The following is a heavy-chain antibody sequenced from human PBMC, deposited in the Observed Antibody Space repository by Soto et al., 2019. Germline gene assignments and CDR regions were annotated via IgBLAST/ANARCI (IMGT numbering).Heavy chain of an antibody. CDR2: IIPIFGTA. D-gene: IGHD6-19*01. J-gene: IGHJ4*02. V-gene: IGHV1-69*01. Sequence: QVQLVQSGAEVKKPGSSVKVSCKASGGTFSSYAISWVRQAPGQGLEWMGGIIPIFGTANYAQKFQGRVTITADESTSTAYMELSSLRSEDTAVYYCASGPYSSGWDEGYYFDYWGPGTLVTVSS. CDR1: GGTFSSYA. CDR3: ASGPYSSGWDEGYYFDY.